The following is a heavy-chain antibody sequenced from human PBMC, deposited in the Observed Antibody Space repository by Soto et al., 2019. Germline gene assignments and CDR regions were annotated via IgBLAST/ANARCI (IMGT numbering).Heavy chain of an antibody. J-gene: IGHJ4*02. CDR2: IYWDDDK. Sequence: QITLKESGPTLVKPTQTLTLTCTFSGFSLSTSGVGVGWIRQPPGKALEWLALIYWDDDKRYSPSLKSRLTITKHPSKNHVVLTMTNMDPVDTATYYCAHTPEHYGDPYFDYWGQGTLVTVSS. CDR1: GFSLSTSGVG. V-gene: IGHV2-5*02. D-gene: IGHD4-17*01. CDR3: AHTPEHYGDPYFDY.